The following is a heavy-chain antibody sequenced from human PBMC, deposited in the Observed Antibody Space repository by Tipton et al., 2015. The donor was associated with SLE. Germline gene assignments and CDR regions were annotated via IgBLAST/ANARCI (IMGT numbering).Heavy chain of an antibody. D-gene: IGHD4-17*01. Sequence: LRLSCAASGFTVNNNYVSWVRQAPGKGLDWISYISTSSTTIYYADSVKGRFTISRDDAKNSLYLQMNSLRDDDTAIYYCARDYGDYGVGFDYWGQGILVTVSS. CDR3: ARDYGDYGVGFDY. J-gene: IGHJ4*02. CDR1: GFTVNNNY. CDR2: ISTSSTTI. V-gene: IGHV3-48*02.